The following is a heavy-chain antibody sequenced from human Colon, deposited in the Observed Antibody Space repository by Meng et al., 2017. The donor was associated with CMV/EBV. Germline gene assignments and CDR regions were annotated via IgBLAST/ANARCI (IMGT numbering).Heavy chain of an antibody. V-gene: IGHV4-38-2*02. J-gene: IGHJ3*02. CDR2: IFQSGTT. CDR1: GYSISSGYY. CDR3: ARGPFVVVGVSAFDI. D-gene: IGHD1-26*01. Sequence: SETLSLTCTVSGYSISSGYYWGWIRQPPGKGLEWIGSIFQSGTTYNNPSLKSHSTISMDTSKNQFSLRLISVTAADTAVYYCARGPFVVVGVSAFDIWGQGTMVTVSS.